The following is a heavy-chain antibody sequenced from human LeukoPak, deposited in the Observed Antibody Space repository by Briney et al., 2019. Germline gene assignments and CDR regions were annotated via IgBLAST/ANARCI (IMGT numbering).Heavy chain of an antibody. Sequence: PSETLSLTWSVSGGSFTGTTYYWAWIRQPPGKGLEWIGSVYYSGSTSYSPSLKSRVTISVDTSKKQFSLRLSSVSVEDTAVYYCARNVSAEYFDYWGQGTLVTVSS. V-gene: IGHV4-39*01. CDR2: VYYSGST. CDR1: GGSFTGTTYY. J-gene: IGHJ4*02. D-gene: IGHD2-8*01. CDR3: ARNVSAEYFDY.